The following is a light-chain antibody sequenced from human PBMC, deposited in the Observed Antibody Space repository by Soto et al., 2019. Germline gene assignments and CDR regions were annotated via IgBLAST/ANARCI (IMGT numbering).Light chain of an antibody. CDR1: NIGGQS. V-gene: IGLV3-21*04. J-gene: IGLJ7*01. CDR3: QVWDSSSDQAV. Sequence: SSELTQPPSVSVAPGKTATITCGGYNIGGQSVHWYQQKPGQAPVLVIYYDRARPSGIPERFSGSNSGNTATLTISRVEDGDEADYFCQVWDSSSDQAVFGGGTQLTVL. CDR2: YDR.